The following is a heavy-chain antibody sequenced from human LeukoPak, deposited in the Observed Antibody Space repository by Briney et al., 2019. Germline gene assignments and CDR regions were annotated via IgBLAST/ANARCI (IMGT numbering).Heavy chain of an antibody. Sequence: ASVKVSCKPSVYTFTGYYMHWVRQAPRQGLEWMGWINPNSGGTNYAQKFQGRVTMTRDTSISTAYMELSRLRSDDTGVYYCARAYCSSTSCYAEFDYWGQGTLVTVSS. CDR2: INPNSGGT. J-gene: IGHJ4*02. CDR1: VYTFTGYY. V-gene: IGHV1-2*02. CDR3: ARAYCSSTSCYAEFDY. D-gene: IGHD2-2*01.